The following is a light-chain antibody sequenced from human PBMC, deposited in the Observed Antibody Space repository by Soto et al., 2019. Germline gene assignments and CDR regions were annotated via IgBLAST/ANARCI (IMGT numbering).Light chain of an antibody. CDR2: AAS. Sequence: DIQMTQSPSALSASIGDRITITCRASQSINTWLAWYQQKPGKAPKLLIYAASTLESGVPSRFSGSGSGTEFTLTITSLXPDDFAXXXXXXXXXXSXFXQGTKVDIK. CDR1: QSINTW. CDR3: XXXXXXSX. V-gene: IGKV1-5*03. J-gene: IGKJ1*01.